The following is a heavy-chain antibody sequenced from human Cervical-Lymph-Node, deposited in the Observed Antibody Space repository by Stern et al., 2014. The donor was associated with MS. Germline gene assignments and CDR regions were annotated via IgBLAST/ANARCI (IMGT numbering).Heavy chain of an antibody. D-gene: IGHD1-14*01. V-gene: IGHV1-2*06. Sequence: QVQLVQSGAALKKPGTSVKVSCQTSGYTFTDYYIHWVRQAPGQGLEWMGRINPDRGGVTYAQNFQGRVTMTRDTSRNTAYMELSSLRSDDTAMFYCTRDLVGTDAFDVWGQGTMVIVSS. J-gene: IGHJ3*01. CDR3: TRDLVGTDAFDV. CDR1: GYTFTDYY. CDR2: INPDRGGV.